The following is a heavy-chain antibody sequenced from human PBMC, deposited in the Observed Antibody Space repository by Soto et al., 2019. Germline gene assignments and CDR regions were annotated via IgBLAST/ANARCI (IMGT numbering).Heavy chain of an antibody. V-gene: IGHV4-30-4*01. D-gene: IGHD3-22*01. J-gene: IGHJ4*02. CDR1: GGSISSGDYY. CDR2: IYYSGST. CDR3: AREPYDYDRSGNFDY. Sequence: SETLSLTCTVSGGSISSGDYYWNWIRQPPGKGLEWIGYIYYSGSTYYKPSLKSRVSISVDTSKNQFSLRLTSVTAADTAVYYCAREPYDYDRSGNFDYWGQGTLVTVSS.